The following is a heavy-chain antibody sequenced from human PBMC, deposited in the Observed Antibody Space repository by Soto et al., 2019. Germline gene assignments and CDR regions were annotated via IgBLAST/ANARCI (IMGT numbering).Heavy chain of an antibody. Sequence: VASVKVSCKASGYTFTSYGISWVRQAPGQGLXXXXXXXXXXXXTNYAQKLQGRVTMTTDTSTSTAYMELRSLRSDDTAVYYCARDRVGATRYDYWGQGTLVTVSS. V-gene: IGHV1-18*01. D-gene: IGHD1-26*01. CDR1: GYTFTSYG. J-gene: IGHJ4*02. CDR3: ARDRVGATRYDY. CDR2: XXXXXXXT.